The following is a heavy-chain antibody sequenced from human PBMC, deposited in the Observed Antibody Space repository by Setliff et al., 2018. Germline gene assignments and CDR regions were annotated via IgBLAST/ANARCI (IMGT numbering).Heavy chain of an antibody. CDR2: ISVYNGDT. J-gene: IGHJ5*02. Sequence: GASVKVSCKASGYTFTSYYMHWVRQAPGQGLEWVGWISVYNGDTNYAQKFQGRVTMTTDTSTSTAYMELSSLRSEDTAVYYCAKGSGSPNWFDPWGQGTLVTVSS. D-gene: IGHD3-10*01. CDR3: AKGSGSPNWFDP. CDR1: GYTFTSYY. V-gene: IGHV1-18*01.